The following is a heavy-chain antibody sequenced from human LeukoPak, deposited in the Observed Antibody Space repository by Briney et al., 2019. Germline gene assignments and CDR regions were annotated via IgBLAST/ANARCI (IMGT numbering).Heavy chain of an antibody. CDR1: GFTFSSYA. V-gene: IGHV3-7*05. CDR3: ATLYRDY. J-gene: IGHJ4*02. D-gene: IGHD5/OR15-5a*01. Sequence: GGSLRLSCAASGFTFSSYAMSWVRQAPGKGLEWVANIKQDGTETYYVDSVKGRFTISRDNAKTSVYLQTNSLRAEDTAVYCCATLYRDYWGQGTLVTVSS. CDR2: IKQDGTET.